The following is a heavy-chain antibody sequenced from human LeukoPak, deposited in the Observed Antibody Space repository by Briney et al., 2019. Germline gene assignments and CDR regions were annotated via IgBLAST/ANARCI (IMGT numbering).Heavy chain of an antibody. J-gene: IGHJ5*02. V-gene: IGHV4-59*01. CDR1: GGSISSYH. CDR3: ARGIVVPAARFDP. Sequence: SETLSLTCTVSGGSISSYHWSWIRQPPGKGLEWIGYIYYSGSTNYNPSLKSRVTISVDTSKNQFSLKLSSVTAADTAVYYCARGIVVPAARFDPWGQGTLVTVSS. CDR2: IYYSGST. D-gene: IGHD2-2*01.